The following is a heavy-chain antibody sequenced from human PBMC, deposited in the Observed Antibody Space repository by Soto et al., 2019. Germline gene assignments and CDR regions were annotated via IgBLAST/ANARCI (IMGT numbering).Heavy chain of an antibody. Sequence: ASVKVSGKASGYTFTSYAMHWVRQAPGQRLEWMGWINAGNGNTKYSQKLQGRVTVTRDTSASTAYMELSSLRSEDTAVYYCARDGVGNWNYDWDYYYYYGMDVWGQGTTVTVSS. J-gene: IGHJ6*02. CDR1: GYTFTSYA. CDR2: INAGNGNT. V-gene: IGHV1-3*01. CDR3: ARDGVGNWNYDWDYYYYYGMDV. D-gene: IGHD1-7*01.